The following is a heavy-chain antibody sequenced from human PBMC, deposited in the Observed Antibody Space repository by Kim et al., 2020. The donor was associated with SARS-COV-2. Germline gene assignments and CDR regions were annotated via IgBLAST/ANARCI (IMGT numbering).Heavy chain of an antibody. D-gene: IGHD3-3*01. Sequence: GESLKISCKGSGYGFTSNWLSWVRQRPGRGLEWMGRIDPSDTYTNYSPSFQGHVTISIDKALRTVYLQWTTLRASDTAMYYCASQDFWTGYPNDFWGQGTLVAVSS. CDR2: IDPSDTYT. J-gene: IGHJ4*02. CDR1: GYGFTSNW. V-gene: IGHV5-10-1*01. CDR3: ASQDFWTGYPNDF.